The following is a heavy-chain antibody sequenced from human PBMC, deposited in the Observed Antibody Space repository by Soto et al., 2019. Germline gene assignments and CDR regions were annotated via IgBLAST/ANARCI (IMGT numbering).Heavy chain of an antibody. D-gene: IGHD2-2*01. J-gene: IGHJ4*02. CDR2: INHSGST. CDR1: GGSFSGYY. CDR3: ARVVVVPAALDY. Sequence: PSETLSLTCAVYGGSFSGYYWSWIRQPPGKGLEWIGEINHSGSTNYNPSLKSRVTISVDTSKNQFSLKLSSVTAADTAVYYCARVVVVPAALDYWRQGTLVTVSS. V-gene: IGHV4-34*01.